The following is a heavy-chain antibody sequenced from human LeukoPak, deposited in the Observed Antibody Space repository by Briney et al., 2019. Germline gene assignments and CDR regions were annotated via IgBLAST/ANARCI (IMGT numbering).Heavy chain of an antibody. CDR1: GFTFNTYG. Sequence: PGGSLRLSCAASGFTFNTYGMHWVRQAPGKGLEWVAFIRYDGSYKYYADSVKGRFTVSRDNSKSTLYLQMNSLRGDDTAVYYCAKVGEYYGSGSLNWFDSWGQGTLVTVSS. CDR2: IRYDGSYK. V-gene: IGHV3-30*02. CDR3: AKVGEYYGSGSLNWFDS. J-gene: IGHJ5*01. D-gene: IGHD3-10*01.